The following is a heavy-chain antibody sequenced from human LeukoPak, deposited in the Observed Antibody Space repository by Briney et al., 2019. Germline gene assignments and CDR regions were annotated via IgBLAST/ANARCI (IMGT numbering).Heavy chain of an antibody. Sequence: GGTLRLSCAVSGFSLSDYGMAWVRQSPGQGLELLSVISSRVGGQIDHYAETVTGRFTTSRDTSKNILYLQMHSLRAEETALYYCAKGAIYYDGSSHIYYFDSWGQGTQVAVSS. CDR2: ISSRVGGQ. CDR1: GFSLSDYG. CDR3: AKGAIYYDGSSHIYYFDS. V-gene: IGHV3-23*01. D-gene: IGHD3-16*01. J-gene: IGHJ4*02.